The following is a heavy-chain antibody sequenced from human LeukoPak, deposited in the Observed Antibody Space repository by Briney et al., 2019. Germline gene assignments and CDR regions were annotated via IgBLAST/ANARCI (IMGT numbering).Heavy chain of an antibody. V-gene: IGHV4-38-2*02. Sequence: PPETLSLTRAVSGYSISRGYYWGWIGQPPGKGLDGIGSIYHSGSTYYNPSLKSRDTTSVDTSKNQFSLKLSSVNAADTAVYYCAREGYCSGGSCYSEIDYWGQGTLVTVCS. J-gene: IGHJ4*02. CDR1: GYSISRGYY. CDR3: AREGYCSGGSCYSEIDY. D-gene: IGHD2-15*01. CDR2: IYHSGST.